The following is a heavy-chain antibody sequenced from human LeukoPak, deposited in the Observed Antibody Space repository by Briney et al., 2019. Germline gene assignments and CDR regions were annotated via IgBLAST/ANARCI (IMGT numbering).Heavy chain of an antibody. CDR3: ARGRNQWLIPDGYLQE. CDR2: ISSYSGDT. V-gene: IGHV1-18*01. D-gene: IGHD6-19*01. CDR1: GYTFTNYG. Sequence: AAVTVSCKASGYTFTNYGVNWVRHAPGQGLEWVGWISSYSGDTEYAQKFQGRVHMSTDSSTTTVYLEVRDLRSDDTAIYYCARGRNQWLIPDGYLQEWGQGTLVTVSS. J-gene: IGHJ1*01.